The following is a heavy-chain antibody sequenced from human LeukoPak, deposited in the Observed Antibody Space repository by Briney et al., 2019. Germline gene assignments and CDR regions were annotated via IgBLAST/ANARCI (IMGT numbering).Heavy chain of an antibody. J-gene: IGHJ4*02. V-gene: IGHV1-18*01. D-gene: IGHD3-22*01. CDR1: GYTSTSYG. CDR3: ARDGHRMYYYESSDYRFDS. CDR2: ISAYNGNT. Sequence: GASVKVSCKASGYTSTSYGISWVRQAPGQGLEWMGWISAYNGNTKDAQKLQGRVTMTRDTSTSTAYMELRSLRSDDTAVYYCARDGHRMYYYESSDYRFDSWGQGTLVTVFS.